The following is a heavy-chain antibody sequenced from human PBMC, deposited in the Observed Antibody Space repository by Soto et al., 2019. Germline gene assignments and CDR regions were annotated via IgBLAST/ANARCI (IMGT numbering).Heavy chain of an antibody. CDR1: EGTFSSYA. CDR2: IIPIFGTA. Sequence: SVKVSCKASEGTFSSYAISWVRQAPGQGLEWMGGIIPIFGTANYAQKFQGRVTITADESTSTAYMELSSLRSEDTAVYYCASPRYDFWSGPHENTYYYYGMDVWGQGTAVTVSS. CDR3: ASPRYDFWSGPHENTYYYYGMDV. V-gene: IGHV1-69*13. D-gene: IGHD3-3*01. J-gene: IGHJ6*02.